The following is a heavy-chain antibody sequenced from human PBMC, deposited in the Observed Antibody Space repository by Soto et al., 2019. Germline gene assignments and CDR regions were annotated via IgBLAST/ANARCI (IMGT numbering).Heavy chain of an antibody. CDR3: GRAPGDLVHYFDY. Sequence: LSLTCAVSGYSISSGYYWAWIRQPPGKGLEWIGSIYHSGSTYYKPSLKSRVAISVDTSKNQFSLKLRSVTAAETAVYYCGRAPGDLVHYFDYWGQGTLVTVS. D-gene: IGHD7-27*01. CDR1: GYSISSGYY. CDR2: IYHSGST. V-gene: IGHV4-38-2*01. J-gene: IGHJ4*02.